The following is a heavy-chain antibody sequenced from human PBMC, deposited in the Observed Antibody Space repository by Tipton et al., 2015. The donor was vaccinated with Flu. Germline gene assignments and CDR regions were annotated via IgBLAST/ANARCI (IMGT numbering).Heavy chain of an antibody. CDR2: ISGSAGNT. J-gene: IGHJ4*02. Sequence: SLRLSCAASGFTFNNFALSWVRQAPGKGLEWVSSISGSAGNTFYADSVKGRFSISRDSAKNTLYLQMHTLRAGDTAVYYCAKMNGYQLLRPSFHNWGQGTLVTVSS. CDR3: AKMNGYQLLRPSFHN. V-gene: IGHV3-23*01. CDR1: GFTFNNFA. D-gene: IGHD2-2*01.